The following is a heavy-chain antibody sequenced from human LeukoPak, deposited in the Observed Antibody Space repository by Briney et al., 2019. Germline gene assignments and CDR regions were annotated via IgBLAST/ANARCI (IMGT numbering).Heavy chain of an antibody. CDR3: ARTPDGPDY. Sequence: GGSPRLSCAASGFTFSSYWMSWVRQAPGKGLEWVANINQDGSEEYYVDSVKGRVTISRDNAKNTLYLQMNSLRAEDTAVYYCARTPDGPDYWGQGTLVTVSS. CDR1: GFTFSSYW. D-gene: IGHD5-24*01. CDR2: INQDGSEE. J-gene: IGHJ4*02. V-gene: IGHV3-7*03.